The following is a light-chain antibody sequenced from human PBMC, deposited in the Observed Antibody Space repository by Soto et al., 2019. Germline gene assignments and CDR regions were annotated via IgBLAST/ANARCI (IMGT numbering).Light chain of an antibody. CDR2: DAS. CDR3: QQYNNWPPIT. J-gene: IGKJ5*01. Sequence: EIVLTQSPATLSLSPWERATLSCRSSQSVSSYLAWYQQKPGQAPRLLIYDASNRATGIPARFSGSGSGTEFTLTISSLQSEDFAVYYCQQYNNWPPITFGQGTRLEIK. V-gene: IGKV3D-15*01. CDR1: QSVSSY.